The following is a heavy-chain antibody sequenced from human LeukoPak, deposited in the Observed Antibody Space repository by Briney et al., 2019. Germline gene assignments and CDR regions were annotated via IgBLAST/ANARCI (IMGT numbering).Heavy chain of an antibody. CDR1: GGSFSGYY. CDR3: ARVPFGGLGYCSDGSCYPYWYFDL. V-gene: IGHV4-34*01. D-gene: IGHD2-15*01. Sequence: SETLSLTCAVYGGSFSGYYWSWIRQPPGKGLEWIGEINHSGSTNYNPSLKSRVTISVDTSKNQFSLKLSSVTAADTAVYYCARVPFGGLGYCSDGSCYPYWYFDLWGRGTLVTVSS. CDR2: INHSGST. J-gene: IGHJ2*01.